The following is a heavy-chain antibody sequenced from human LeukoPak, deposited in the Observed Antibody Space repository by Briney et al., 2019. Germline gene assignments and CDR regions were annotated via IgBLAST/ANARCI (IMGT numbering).Heavy chain of an antibody. Sequence: GGSLRLSCAASGFTFSSYTMNWVRQAPGKGPEWLSYISSSSSTIYYADPVKGRFTISRDDATNSLYLQMNSLTAEDTAVYYCARDRGYYGSGSYYNDYWGQGTLVTVSS. D-gene: IGHD3-10*01. CDR2: ISSSSSTI. CDR1: GFTFSSYT. V-gene: IGHV3-48*01. J-gene: IGHJ4*02. CDR3: ARDRGYYGSGSYYNDY.